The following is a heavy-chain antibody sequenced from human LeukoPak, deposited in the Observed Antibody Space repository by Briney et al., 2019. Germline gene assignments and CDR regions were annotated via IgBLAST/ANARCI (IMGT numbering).Heavy chain of an antibody. Sequence: SETLSLTCTVSGGSISSSSYYWGWIRQPPGKGLEWIGRTYYSGSTYYNPSLKSRVTISVDTSKNQFSLKLSSVTAADTAVYYCARPYYYDSSGPYYFGYWGQGTLVTVSS. V-gene: IGHV4-39*01. CDR3: ARPYYYDSSGPYYFGY. CDR2: TYYSGST. J-gene: IGHJ4*02. CDR1: GGSISSSSYY. D-gene: IGHD3-22*01.